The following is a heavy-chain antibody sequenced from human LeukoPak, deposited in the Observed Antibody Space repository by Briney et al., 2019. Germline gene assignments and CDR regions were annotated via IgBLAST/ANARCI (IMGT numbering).Heavy chain of an antibody. CDR3: ARHAYCGGDCFGGAFEI. J-gene: IGHJ3*02. D-gene: IGHD2-21*02. CDR2: VYYRGST. V-gene: IGHV4-59*08. CDR1: GGSISYYY. Sequence: SETLSLTCTVSGGSISYYYWSWIRQPPGKGLEWIGYVYYRGSTSYNPSLKSRVTISLDTSKHQFSLKLNSVTAADTAVYYCARHAYCGGDCFGGAFEIWGQGTMVTVSS.